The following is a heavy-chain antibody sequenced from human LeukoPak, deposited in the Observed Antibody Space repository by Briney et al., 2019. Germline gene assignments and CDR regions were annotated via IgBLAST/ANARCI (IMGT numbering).Heavy chain of an antibody. CDR2: IYNGGTT. CDR1: GVTVSSNY. V-gene: IGHV3-53*04. CDR3: ARDFQAASSDILSMDV. D-gene: IGHD6-25*01. Sequence: PGESLRLSCAASGVTVSSNYMSWVRQPPGKGLEWVSVIYNGGTTYYSDSVKGRFTTSRHNSNNTLYLQMNSLRVEDTAAYYCARDFQAASSDILSMDVWGQGTTVTVSS. J-gene: IGHJ6*02.